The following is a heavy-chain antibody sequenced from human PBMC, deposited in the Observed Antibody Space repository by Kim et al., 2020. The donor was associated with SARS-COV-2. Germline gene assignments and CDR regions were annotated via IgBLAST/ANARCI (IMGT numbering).Heavy chain of an antibody. CDR2: ISYDGSNK. D-gene: IGHD3-16*01. V-gene: IGHV3-30-3*01. CDR3: ARGIGVGFSFDS. CDR1: GFTFSSYA. J-gene: IGHJ4*02. Sequence: GGSLRLSCAASGFTFSSYAMHWVRQAPGKGLEWVAVISYDGSNKYYADSVKGRFTISRDNSKNTLYLKMNSLRAEDTAVYYCARGIGVGFSFDSWGQGTPGTVAP.